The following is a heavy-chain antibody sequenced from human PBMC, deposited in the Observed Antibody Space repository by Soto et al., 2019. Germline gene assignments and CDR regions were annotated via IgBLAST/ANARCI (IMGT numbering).Heavy chain of an antibody. CDR2: ISAYNGNT. J-gene: IGHJ3*01. CDR3: ARDQYDSSGYYGMST. CDR1: GYTFTSYG. D-gene: IGHD3-22*01. Sequence: QVQLVQSGAEVKKPGASVKVSCKASGYTFTSYGISWVRQAPGQGLEWMGWISAYNGNTNYAQKLQGRVTMTTDTPTSTAYRERRSLRSDDTAVYYCARDQYDSSGYYGMSTWGQGTMVTVSS. V-gene: IGHV1-18*01.